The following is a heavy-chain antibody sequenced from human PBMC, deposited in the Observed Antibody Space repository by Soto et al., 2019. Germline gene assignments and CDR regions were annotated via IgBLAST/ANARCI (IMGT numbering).Heavy chain of an antibody. CDR3: ARDGYSYGFGYYGMDV. J-gene: IGHJ6*02. D-gene: IGHD5-18*01. CDR1: GYTFTSYA. Sequence: QVQLVQSGAEEKKPGASVKVSCKASGYTFTSYAMHWVRQAPGQRLEWMGWINAGNGNTKYSQKFQGRVTITRDTSASTAYMKLSSLRSEDTAVYYCARDGYSYGFGYYGMDVWGQGTTVTVSS. CDR2: INAGNGNT. V-gene: IGHV1-3*05.